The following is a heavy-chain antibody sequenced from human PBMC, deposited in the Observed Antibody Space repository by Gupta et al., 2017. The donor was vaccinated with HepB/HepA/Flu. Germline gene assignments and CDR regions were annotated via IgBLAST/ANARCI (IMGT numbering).Heavy chain of an antibody. D-gene: IGHD6-19*01. V-gene: IGHV3-23*01. CDR2: ISSGGDST. J-gene: IGHJ4*02. CDR3: GRNSGWYVAY. CDR1: GISFTTYC. Sequence: EVQLLESGGGLVQPGGSLRLYCAASGISFTTYCMTWVRQAQGKGLEWVSSISSGGDSTQYADSVKGRFTTSRDNSKNMVYLQMDNLRAEDTAVYYCGRNSGWYVAYWGQGTLVSVSS.